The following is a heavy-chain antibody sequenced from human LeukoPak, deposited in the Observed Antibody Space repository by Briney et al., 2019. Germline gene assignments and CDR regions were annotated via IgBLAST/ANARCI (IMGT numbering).Heavy chain of an antibody. CDR3: ARDRDSSGWYLPGTYGMDV. D-gene: IGHD6-19*01. V-gene: IGHV1-69*04. CDR2: IIPILGIA. CDR1: GYTFTSYG. Sequence: ASVKVSCKASGYTFTSYGISWVRQAPGQGLEWMGRIIPILGIANYAQKFQGRVTITADKSTSTAYMELSSLRSEDTVVYYCARDRDSSGWYLPGTYGMDVWGQGTTVTVSS. J-gene: IGHJ6*02.